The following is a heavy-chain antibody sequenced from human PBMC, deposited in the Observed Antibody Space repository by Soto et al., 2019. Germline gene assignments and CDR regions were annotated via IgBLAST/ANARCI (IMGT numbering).Heavy chain of an antibody. J-gene: IGHJ4*02. D-gene: IGHD3-10*01. CDR2: ISGSGGST. CDR1: GFTFSSYA. Sequence: GGSLRLSCAASGFTFSSYAMSWVRQAPGMGLEWVSAISGSGGSTYYADSVKGRFTISRDNSKNTLYLQMNSLRAEDSAVYYCAKCLSYGSGSSYFDYWGQGTLVTVSA. CDR3: AKCLSYGSGSSYFDY. V-gene: IGHV3-23*01.